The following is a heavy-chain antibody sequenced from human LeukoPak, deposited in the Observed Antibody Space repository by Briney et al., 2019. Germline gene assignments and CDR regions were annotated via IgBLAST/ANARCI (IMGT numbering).Heavy chain of an antibody. D-gene: IGHD3-3*01. CDR2: ITRSGSTI. Sequence: GGSLRLSCAASGFTFSSYGMHWVRQAPGKGLEWLSYITRSGSTIYYTDSVKGRFTISRDNAKNSLYLQMNSLRDEDTAVYYCARSPGRYDFWSGSYTSSYNYYMDVWGKGTTVTVSS. CDR1: GFTFSSYG. V-gene: IGHV3-48*02. CDR3: ARSPGRYDFWSGSYTSSYNYYMDV. J-gene: IGHJ6*03.